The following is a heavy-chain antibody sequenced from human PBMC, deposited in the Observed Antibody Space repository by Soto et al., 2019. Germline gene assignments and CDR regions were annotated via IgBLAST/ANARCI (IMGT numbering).Heavy chain of an antibody. CDR1: GGDLSNSG. V-gene: IGHV1-69*04. D-gene: IGHD6-13*01. CDR3: AKDGAAGFKS. Sequence: QVNLVQSGTEMKKPGSSVMVSCKVSGGDLSNSGISWVRQAPGQGLEWMGGIFPLLAMVDYSQKFQGRVNIFLNDNTNKDYMDLGRIRSEAKALSSRAKDGAAGFKSWGQGTLVIVSS. J-gene: IGHJ5*02. CDR2: IFPLLAMV.